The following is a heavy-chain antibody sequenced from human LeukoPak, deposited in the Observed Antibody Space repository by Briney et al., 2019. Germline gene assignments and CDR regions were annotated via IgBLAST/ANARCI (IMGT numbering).Heavy chain of an antibody. D-gene: IGHD6-13*01. J-gene: IGHJ4*02. CDR2: IIPIFGTA. CDR3: ARDRGSWYGY. Sequence: GASVTVSCTASGGTFSSYAISWVRQAPGQGLEWMGGIIPIFGTANYAQKFQGRVTITADESTSTAYMELSSLRSEDTAVYYCARDRGSWYGYWGQGTLVTVSS. CDR1: GGTFSSYA. V-gene: IGHV1-69*13.